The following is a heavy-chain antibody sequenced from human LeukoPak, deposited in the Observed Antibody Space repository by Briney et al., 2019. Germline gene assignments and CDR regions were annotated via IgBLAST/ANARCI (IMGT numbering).Heavy chain of an antibody. CDR2: VNSGGSST. CDR1: GFTFSSYW. V-gene: IGHV3-74*01. J-gene: IGHJ5*02. Sequence: GGSLRLSCAASGFTFSSYWMHWVRQAPGKGLVWVSRVNSGGSSTSYADSVKGRFTISRDNAKNTLYLQMNSLRAEDTAVYYCATSLGPNWFDPWGQGTLVTVSS. CDR3: ATSLGPNWFDP.